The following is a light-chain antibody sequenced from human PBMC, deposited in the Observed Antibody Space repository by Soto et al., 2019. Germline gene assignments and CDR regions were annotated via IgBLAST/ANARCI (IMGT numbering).Light chain of an antibody. J-gene: IGKJ4*01. CDR3: QQYIRWPLT. CDR1: QSVSSN. V-gene: IGKV3-15*01. Sequence: EIVLTQSPGTLSLSPGERATLCCRASQSVSSNLAWYQQKPGQAPSLLIYGASTRATGTPARLSGSGSGTEFTLTISSLQSEDFAVYYCQQYIRWPLTFGGGTKV. CDR2: GAS.